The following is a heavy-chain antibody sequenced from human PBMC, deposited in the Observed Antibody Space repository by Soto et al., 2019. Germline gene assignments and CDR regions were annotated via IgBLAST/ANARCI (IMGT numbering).Heavy chain of an antibody. D-gene: IGHD5-18*01. CDR2: ISVYNGNT. CDR1: GYTFSSYG. J-gene: IGHJ4*02. V-gene: IGHV1-18*01. Sequence: QVQLVQSGAEVKKPGASVKVSCKASGYTFSSYGLSWVRQAPGQGLEWMGWISVYNGNTNYAQKLQGRVTMTTDTSTNTAYLELRSLRSDDTAVYYCARDSSSGGYSNGYYFWGQGTLVTVSS. CDR3: ARDSSSGGYSNGYYF.